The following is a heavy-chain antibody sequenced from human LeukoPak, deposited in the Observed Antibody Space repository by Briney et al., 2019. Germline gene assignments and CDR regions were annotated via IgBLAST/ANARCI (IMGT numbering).Heavy chain of an antibody. CDR3: ARRRVGAISSYNWFDP. Sequence: SETLSLTCTVSGGSISSSSYYWGWIRQPPGKGLEWIGEIYHSGSTNYNPSLKSRVTISVDKSKNQFSLKLNSVTAADTAVYYCARRRVGAISSYNWFDPWGQGTLVTVSS. D-gene: IGHD1-26*01. CDR1: GGSISSSSYY. J-gene: IGHJ5*02. V-gene: IGHV4-39*07. CDR2: IYHSGST.